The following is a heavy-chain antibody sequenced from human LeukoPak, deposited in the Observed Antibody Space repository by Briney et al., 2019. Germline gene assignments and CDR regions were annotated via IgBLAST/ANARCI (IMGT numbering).Heavy chain of an antibody. Sequence: GGSLRLSCAASGFTFSSYGMNWVRQAPGKGLEWVSYISSSYSPVSYSDSVKGRFTISRDNAKNSLYLQMNSLRDEDTAVYYCARDGDYYDSRGDAFDIWGQGAMVTVAS. V-gene: IGHV3-48*02. D-gene: IGHD3-22*01. J-gene: IGHJ3*02. CDR1: GFTFSSYG. CDR3: ARDGDYYDSRGDAFDI. CDR2: ISSSYSPV.